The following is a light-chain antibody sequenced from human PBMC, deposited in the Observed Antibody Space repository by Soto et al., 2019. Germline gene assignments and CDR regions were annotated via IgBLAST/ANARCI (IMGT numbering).Light chain of an antibody. J-gene: IGKJ5*01. V-gene: IGKV2-30*01. CDR2: KVS. Sequence: DVVLTQSPLSLTVALGQPASISCRSTQSLVYSDGNIYLNWFQQRPGQSPRRLIYKVSNRDSGAPDRFSGSGSGTDFTLKISRVVAEDVGVYYCMQGTHWPPITFGQGTRLEIK. CDR3: MQGTHWPPIT. CDR1: QSLVYSDGNIY.